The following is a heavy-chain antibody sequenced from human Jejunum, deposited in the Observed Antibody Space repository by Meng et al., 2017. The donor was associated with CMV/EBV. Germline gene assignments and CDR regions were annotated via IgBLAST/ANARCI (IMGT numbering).Heavy chain of an antibody. CDR2: IYESGST. CDR3: AREGTNSYYFDY. D-gene: IGHD1-14*01. J-gene: IGHJ4*02. V-gene: IGHV4-30-4*01. CDR1: GDSVSSGDSF. Sequence: VFGDSVSSGDSFWSWSRQPPGKGLEWIGYIYESGSTSYNPSLESRVTISVDTSTNQFSLKVMSVTAADTAVYYCAREGTNSYYFDYWGQGTLVTVSS.